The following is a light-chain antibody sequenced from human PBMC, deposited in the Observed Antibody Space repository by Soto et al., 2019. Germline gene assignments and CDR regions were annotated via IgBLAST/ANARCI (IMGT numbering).Light chain of an antibody. CDR1: SSDVGGYNY. Sequence: QSALTQPPAASGSTGQSVTMSCTGTSSDVGGYNYVSWYQQHPGKAPKLMIFEVNKRPSGVPDRLSGSKSGNTASLTVSGLQDEDEADYYCSSYAGINNLGVFGTGTKVPVL. J-gene: IGLJ1*01. V-gene: IGLV2-8*01. CDR3: SSYAGINNLGV. CDR2: EVN.